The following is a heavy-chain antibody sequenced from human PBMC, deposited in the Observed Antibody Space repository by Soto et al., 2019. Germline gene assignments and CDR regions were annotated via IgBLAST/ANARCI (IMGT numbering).Heavy chain of an antibody. CDR2: IIPIFGTA. D-gene: IGHD6-13*01. Sequence: QVQLVQSGAEVQKPGSSVKVSCKASGGTFSSYAISWVRQAPGQGLEWMGGIIPIFGTANYAQKFQGRVTITADESTSTAYMGLSSLRSEDTAVYYCASPGIAAAGLHFFDYWGQGTLVTVSS. CDR3: ASPGIAAAGLHFFDY. CDR1: GGTFSSYA. V-gene: IGHV1-69*01. J-gene: IGHJ4*02.